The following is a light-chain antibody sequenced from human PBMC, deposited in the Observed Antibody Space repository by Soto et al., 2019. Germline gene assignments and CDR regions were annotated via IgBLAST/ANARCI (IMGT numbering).Light chain of an antibody. CDR2: GAS. CDR1: QGVSFSY. CDR3: HQSVRPPYI. J-gene: IGKJ3*01. V-gene: IGKV3-20*01. Sequence: EIVLTQSPGTLSLSPGDRATLSCRASQGVSFSYLSWCQQKPGQTPSLLIFGASTRATGVPDRFSCIGSGTDFTLTISGLEPEDSAVYYGHQSVRPPYIFGPGTKVEIK.